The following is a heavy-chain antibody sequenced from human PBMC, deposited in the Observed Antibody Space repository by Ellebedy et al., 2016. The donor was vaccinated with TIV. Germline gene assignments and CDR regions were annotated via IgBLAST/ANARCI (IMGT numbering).Heavy chain of an antibody. CDR1: GFTFSSYD. CDR3: ASASAGLDY. V-gene: IGHV3-13*01. Sequence: GESLKISCAASGFTFSSYDMSWVRQGTGKGLEWVSAIGSAGDTSYSGSVKVRFTISRENGKNSVYLQMNNLRAEDTAVYYCASASAGLDYWGQGTLVTVSS. D-gene: IGHD6-19*01. J-gene: IGHJ4*02. CDR2: IGSAGDT.